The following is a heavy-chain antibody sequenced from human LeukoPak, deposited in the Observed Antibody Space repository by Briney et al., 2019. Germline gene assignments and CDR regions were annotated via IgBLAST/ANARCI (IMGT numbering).Heavy chain of an antibody. D-gene: IGHD6-13*01. CDR3: ARSYSSSWGAFDI. CDR2: IYPDDSDT. J-gene: IGHJ3*02. V-gene: IGHV5-51*01. Sequence: GESLKISCKGSGDTFTTYWIGWVRQMPGKGLEWMGIIYPDDSDTRYSPSSQGQVTISADKSISTAYLQWSSLKASDTAMYYCARSYSSSWGAFDIWGQGTMVTVSS. CDR1: GDTFTTYW.